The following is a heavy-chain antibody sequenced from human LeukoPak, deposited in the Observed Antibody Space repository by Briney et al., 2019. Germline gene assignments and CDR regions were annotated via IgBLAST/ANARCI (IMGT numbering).Heavy chain of an antibody. CDR3: ARDRVNWNYVGGLFDY. Sequence: PGGSLRLSCVASGVTFSSYSMNWVRQAPGKGLEWVSSFSSSSSYIYYADSVKGRFTISRDNSKNTLYLQMNSLSAEDTAVYYCARDRVNWNYVGGLFDYWGQGTLVTVSS. CDR1: GVTFSSYS. D-gene: IGHD1-7*01. CDR2: FSSSSSYI. J-gene: IGHJ4*02. V-gene: IGHV3-21*04.